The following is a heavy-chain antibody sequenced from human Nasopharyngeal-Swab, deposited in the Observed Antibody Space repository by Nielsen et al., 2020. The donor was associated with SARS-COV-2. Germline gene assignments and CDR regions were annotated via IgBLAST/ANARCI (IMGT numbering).Heavy chain of an antibody. Sequence: VRQMPGKGLEWMGITYPGDSDTRYSPSFQGQVTISADKSISTAYLQWSSLKASDTAMYYCARQSCSGGSCYFNDAFDIWGQGTMVTVSS. V-gene: IGHV5-51*01. CDR2: TYPGDSDT. D-gene: IGHD2-15*01. CDR3: ARQSCSGGSCYFNDAFDI. J-gene: IGHJ3*02.